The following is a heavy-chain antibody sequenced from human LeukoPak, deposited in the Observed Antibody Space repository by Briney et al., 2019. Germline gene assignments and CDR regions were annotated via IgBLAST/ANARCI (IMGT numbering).Heavy chain of an antibody. J-gene: IGHJ6*03. Sequence: GGSLRLSCAASGFTFSTFAMIWVRQPPGKGLEWVSSIFPSGGEIHYADSVRGRFTISRDNSKSILSLQMNSLRAEDTAVYYCARNLGNRVWFDYYYYMDVWGKGTTVTISS. CDR2: IFPSGGEI. CDR1: GFTFSTFA. D-gene: IGHD3-16*01. CDR3: ARNLGNRVWFDYYYYMDV. V-gene: IGHV3-23*01.